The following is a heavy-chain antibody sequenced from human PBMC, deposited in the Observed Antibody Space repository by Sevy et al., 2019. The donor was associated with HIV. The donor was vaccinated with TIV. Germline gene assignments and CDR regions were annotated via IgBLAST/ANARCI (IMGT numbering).Heavy chain of an antibody. Sequence: SETLSLTCSVTGGSIRRGDYFWGWIRQSPGKGLEWIGSITVSGSTYYNPSLKSRVTMSIDTSKNQFHLKLGSVTAADTAVHYCARLRGGYGNGWFYYYMDVWGKGTTVTVSS. J-gene: IGHJ6*03. CDR1: GGSIRRGDYF. D-gene: IGHD3-10*01. CDR2: ITVSGST. CDR3: ARLRGGYGNGWFYYYMDV. V-gene: IGHV4-39*01.